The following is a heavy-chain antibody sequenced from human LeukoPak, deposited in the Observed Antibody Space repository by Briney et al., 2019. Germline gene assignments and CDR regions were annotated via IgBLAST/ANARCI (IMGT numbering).Heavy chain of an antibody. V-gene: IGHV1-18*01. CDR1: GYTFTSYG. CDR3: ARNRKITFGGVIVQRNWFDP. J-gene: IGHJ5*02. D-gene: IGHD3-16*01. Sequence: SVKVSCKASGYTFTSYGISWVRQAPGQGLEWMGWISAYNGNTNYAQKLQGRVTMTTDTSTSTAYMELRSLRSDDTAVCYCARNRKITFGGVIVQRNWFDPWGQGTLVTVSS. CDR2: ISAYNGNT.